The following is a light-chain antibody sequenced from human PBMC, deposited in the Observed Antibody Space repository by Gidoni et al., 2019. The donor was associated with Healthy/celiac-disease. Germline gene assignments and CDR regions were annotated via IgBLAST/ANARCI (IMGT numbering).Light chain of an antibody. Sequence: SVFTQSPGTLSLSPGERATLSCRASQSGSSSYLAWYQQKPGQAPRLLIYGASSRATGIPDRFSGSGSGTDFTLTISRLEPEDFAVYYCQQYGSSPTFGQXTRLEIK. CDR2: GAS. CDR3: QQYGSSPT. J-gene: IGKJ5*01. CDR1: QSGSSSY. V-gene: IGKV3-20*01.